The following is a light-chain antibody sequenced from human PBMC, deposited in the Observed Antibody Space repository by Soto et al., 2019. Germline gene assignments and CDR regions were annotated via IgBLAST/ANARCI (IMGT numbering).Light chain of an antibody. CDR1: SSDVGGYNY. Sequence: QSALTQPRSVSGSPGQSVTISCTGTSSDVGGYNYVSWYQQHPGKAPKLIIYEVRNRPSGVSNRFSASKSGNTASLTISGLQAEDEAVYYCYSYTGSATVIFGGGTKLTVL. J-gene: IGLJ2*01. CDR3: YSYTGSATVI. V-gene: IGLV2-11*01. CDR2: EVR.